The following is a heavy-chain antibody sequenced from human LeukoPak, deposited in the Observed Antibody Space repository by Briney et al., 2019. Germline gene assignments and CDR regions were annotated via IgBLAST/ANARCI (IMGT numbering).Heavy chain of an antibody. D-gene: IGHD2-2*01. CDR3: ARAEPDCSSTSCYGDYYYYYMDV. J-gene: IGHJ6*03. CDR1: GGSISSYY. Sequence: SETLSLICTVSGGSISSYYWSWVRQPPGKGLEWIGYIYYSGSTNYNPSLKSRGTISVDTSKNQFSRKLSAVAAGDKAVDYCARAEPDCSSTSCYGDYYYYYMDVWGKGTTVTISS. CDR2: IYYSGST. V-gene: IGHV4-59*01.